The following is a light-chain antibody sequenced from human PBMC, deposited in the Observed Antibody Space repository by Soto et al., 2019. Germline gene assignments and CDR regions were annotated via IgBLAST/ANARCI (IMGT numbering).Light chain of an antibody. CDR3: QQSYSTPFT. Sequence: DIQMTQSPSSLSASVGDRVTITCRASQSVGNYLDWYQQKPGKAPNLLIYGASTLQSGVPSRFSGSEAGTDFTLTISSLQPEDFATYYCQQSYSTPFTFGPGTKVDIK. CDR2: GAS. V-gene: IGKV1-39*01. CDR1: QSVGNY. J-gene: IGKJ3*01.